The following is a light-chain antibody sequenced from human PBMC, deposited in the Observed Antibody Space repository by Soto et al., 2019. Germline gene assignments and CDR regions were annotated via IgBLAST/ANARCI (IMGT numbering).Light chain of an antibody. Sequence: IVLTQSPGTLSLSPGERATLSCRASQSVTSTFLAWFQQRPGQAPRLLIYGTSSRATGIPPRFSGSGSGTNFTLTIGILEPEDFAVYYCQQYGSSPYTFGQGTKLYI. CDR1: QSVTSTF. CDR2: GTS. V-gene: IGKV3-20*01. J-gene: IGKJ2*01. CDR3: QQYGSSPYT.